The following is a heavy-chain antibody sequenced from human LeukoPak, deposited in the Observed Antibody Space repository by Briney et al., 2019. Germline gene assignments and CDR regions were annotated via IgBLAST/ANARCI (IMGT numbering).Heavy chain of an antibody. CDR1: GGSISGYY. V-gene: IGHV4-59*01. D-gene: IGHD3-10*01. CDR3: ARGGAPYGSGNYYNSDV. CDR2: IYYSGSS. J-gene: IGHJ6*02. Sequence: SETLSLTCTVSGGSISGYYWSWIRQPPGKGLEWIGYIYYSGSSNYNPSLKSRVTISVDTSKNQFSLKLSSVTAADTAVYYCARGGAPYGSGNYYNSDVWGQGTTVTVSS.